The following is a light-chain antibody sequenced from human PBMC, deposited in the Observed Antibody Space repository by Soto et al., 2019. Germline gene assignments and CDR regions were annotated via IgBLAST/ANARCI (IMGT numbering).Light chain of an antibody. CDR3: QQFSSYPLT. CDR1: QTVRNNY. Sequence: EFVLTQSPGTLSLSPGERATLSCRASQTVRNNYLAWYQQKPGQAPRLLIYDASSRDTGIPDRFSGGGSGTDFTLTISRLEPEDFAVYYCQQFSSYPLTFGGGTKV. V-gene: IGKV3-20*01. J-gene: IGKJ4*01. CDR2: DAS.